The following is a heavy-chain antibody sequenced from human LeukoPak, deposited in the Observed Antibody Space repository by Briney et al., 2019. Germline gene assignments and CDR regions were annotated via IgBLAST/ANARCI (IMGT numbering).Heavy chain of an antibody. V-gene: IGHV3-30*04. D-gene: IGHD2-2*01. CDR3: ARAGLYCSSTSCYGYFDY. Sequence: GGSLRLSCAASGFTLSSYAMHWVRQAPGKGLEWVAVISYDGSNKYYADSVKGRFTISRDNSKNTLYLQMNSLRAEDTAVYYCARAGLYCSSTSCYGYFDYWGQGTLVTVSS. J-gene: IGHJ4*02. CDR2: ISYDGSNK. CDR1: GFTLSSYA.